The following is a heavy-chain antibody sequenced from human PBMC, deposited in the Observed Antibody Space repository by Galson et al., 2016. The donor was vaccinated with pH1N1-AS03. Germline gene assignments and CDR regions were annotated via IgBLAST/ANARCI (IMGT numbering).Heavy chain of an antibody. J-gene: IGHJ3*01. CDR1: GFTFSSYW. CDR3: ATDRSPSYSGIYYDAFDF. CDR2: INKDGTKI. Sequence: SLRLSCAASGFTFSSYWMTWVRQAPGKGLEWVANINKDGTKIHYVDSVEGRFTISRDNAKKALYLQMNDLRVEDTAVYFCATDRSPSYSGIYYDAFDFWDQGTMATVSS. D-gene: IGHD1-26*01. V-gene: IGHV3-7*03.